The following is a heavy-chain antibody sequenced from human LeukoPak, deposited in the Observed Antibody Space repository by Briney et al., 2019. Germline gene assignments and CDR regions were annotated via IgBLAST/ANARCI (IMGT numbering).Heavy chain of an antibody. CDR3: AGTNPYDILTGYESYYYGMDV. Sequence: GASVKVSCKASGYTFTGYYMHWVRQAPGRGLEWMGWVNPNSGGTNYAQKFQGRVTMTRDTSISTAYMELSRLRSDDTAVYYCAGTNPYDILTGYESYYYGMDVWGQGTTVTVSS. CDR2: VNPNSGGT. CDR1: GYTFTGYY. J-gene: IGHJ6*02. V-gene: IGHV1-2*02. D-gene: IGHD3-9*01.